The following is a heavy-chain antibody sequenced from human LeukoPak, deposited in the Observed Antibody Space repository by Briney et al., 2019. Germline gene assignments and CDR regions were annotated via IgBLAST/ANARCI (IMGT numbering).Heavy chain of an antibody. CDR3: ARAPVTSCRGAYCYPFDY. Sequence: GGSLRLSCAASGFTFSDYYMSWIRQAPGKGLEWVSYISTSGSTIYYADSLKGRFTISRDNAKNSLYLQMNSLRLEDAAVYFCARAPVTSCRGAYCYPFDYWGQGTQVTVSS. CDR2: ISTSGSTI. D-gene: IGHD2-21*01. V-gene: IGHV3-11*01. CDR1: GFTFSDYY. J-gene: IGHJ4*02.